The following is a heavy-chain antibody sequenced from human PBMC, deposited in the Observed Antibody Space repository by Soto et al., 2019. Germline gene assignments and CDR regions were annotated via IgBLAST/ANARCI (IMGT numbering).Heavy chain of an antibody. J-gene: IGHJ4*02. Sequence: QVPLVESGGGVVQPGRSLRLSCAASGFTFSSYGMHWVRQAPGKGLEWVAVISYDGSNKYYADSVKGRFTISRDNSKNTLYLQMNSLRAEDTAVYYCAKSSALGAHFDYWGQGTLVTVSS. V-gene: IGHV3-30*18. CDR3: AKSSALGAHFDY. CDR1: GFTFSSYG. CDR2: ISYDGSNK. D-gene: IGHD1-26*01.